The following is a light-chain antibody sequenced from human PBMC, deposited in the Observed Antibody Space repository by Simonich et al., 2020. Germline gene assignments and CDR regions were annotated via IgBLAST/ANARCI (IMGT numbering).Light chain of an antibody. Sequence: IVLTQSPGTLSLSPGERATLSCKARKRVSSSYLACYQQKPGLVPRILIYDASSRATGIPDRLSGSGSGTDFTLTISRLEPEDFAVDYCQQYYSTLLTFGGGTKVEIK. CDR1: KRVSSSY. J-gene: IGKJ4*01. CDR2: DAS. CDR3: QQYYSTLLT. V-gene: IGKV3D-20*01.